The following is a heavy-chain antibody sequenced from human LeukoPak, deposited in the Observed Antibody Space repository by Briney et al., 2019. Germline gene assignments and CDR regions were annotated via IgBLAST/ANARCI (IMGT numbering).Heavy chain of an antibody. CDR2: TYYSGST. J-gene: IGHJ4*02. CDR1: GGSISSYY. Sequence: SETLSLTCTASGGSISSYYWSWIRQPPGKGLEWIGYTYYSGSTNYNPSLKSRVAISVDTSKNQFSLKLSSVTAADTAVYYCARHYGDYFDYWGQGTLVTVSS. CDR3: ARHYGDYFDY. V-gene: IGHV4-59*01. D-gene: IGHD4-17*01.